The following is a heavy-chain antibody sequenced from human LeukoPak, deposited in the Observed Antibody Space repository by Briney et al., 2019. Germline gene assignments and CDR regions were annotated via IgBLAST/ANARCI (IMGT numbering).Heavy chain of an antibody. CDR1: GSSFSSYD. V-gene: IGHV4-4*07. Sequence: SGTLSLPFTVFGSSFSSYDWSWSAQPAGKGLEGIGRIYTSGSTNYNPSLNSRVTMSEVTSKDQYSLKLSSVTAADTAVYYCASSYASKYQLREPNLDYWGQGTLVTVSS. CDR3: ASSYASKYQLREPNLDY. J-gene: IGHJ4*02. CDR2: IYTSGST. D-gene: IGHD2-2*01.